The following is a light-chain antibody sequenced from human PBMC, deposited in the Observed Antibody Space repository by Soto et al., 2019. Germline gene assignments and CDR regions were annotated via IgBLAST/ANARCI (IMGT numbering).Light chain of an antibody. Sequence: EIVLTQSPGTLSLSPGERATLSCRASQSVSNNYLAWYQQKPGQAPRLLIYGASTRAPGTPDRFSGSGSGTDFTLTISRLEPEDFAVYYCQQYGSSPSSTFGQGTKLEIK. J-gene: IGKJ2*01. CDR3: QQYGSSPSST. CDR1: QSVSNNY. CDR2: GAS. V-gene: IGKV3-20*01.